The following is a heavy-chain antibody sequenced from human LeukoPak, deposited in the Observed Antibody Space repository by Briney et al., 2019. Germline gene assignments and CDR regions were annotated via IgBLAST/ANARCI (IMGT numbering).Heavy chain of an antibody. D-gene: IGHD5-18*01. CDR3: ARDKAHSYGRYFDP. CDR1: GGSISTYY. V-gene: IGHV4-59*01. Sequence: SETLSLTCSVAGGSISTYYWNWIRQTPGKGLEWIGHISNGNTEYNPSLKSRVTTSVDTSKNQISLKLTSVTAADTAVYYCARDKAHSYGRYFDPWGQGTLVTASS. CDR2: ISNGNT. J-gene: IGHJ5*02.